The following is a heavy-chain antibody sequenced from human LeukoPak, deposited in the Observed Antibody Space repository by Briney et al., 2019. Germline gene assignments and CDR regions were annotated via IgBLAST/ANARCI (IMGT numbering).Heavy chain of an antibody. V-gene: IGHV3-9*01. J-gene: IGHJ3*02. D-gene: IGHD6-19*01. CDR3: ARDREWLDAFDI. CDR1: GFTFDDYA. Sequence: PGGSLRLSCAASGFTFDDYAMHWVRQAPGKGLEWVSGLNWNSGGIVYADSVKGRFTISRDNAKGSLYLQMNGLRAEDTAVYYCARDREWLDAFDIWGQGTMVTVSS. CDR2: LNWNSGGI.